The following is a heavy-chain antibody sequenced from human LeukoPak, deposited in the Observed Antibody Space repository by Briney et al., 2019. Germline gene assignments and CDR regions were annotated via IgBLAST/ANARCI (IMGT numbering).Heavy chain of an antibody. CDR2: IYYSGST. Sequence: SETLSLTCTVSGGSISSSSYYWGWIRQPPGKWLEWIGSIYYSGSTYYNPSLKSRVTISVDTSKNQFSLKLSSVTAADTAVYYCARGARGYYDSSGYYLIGGFDYWGQGTLVTVSS. V-gene: IGHV4-39*01. CDR3: ARGARGYYDSSGYYLIGGFDY. J-gene: IGHJ4*02. D-gene: IGHD3-22*01. CDR1: GGSISSSSYY.